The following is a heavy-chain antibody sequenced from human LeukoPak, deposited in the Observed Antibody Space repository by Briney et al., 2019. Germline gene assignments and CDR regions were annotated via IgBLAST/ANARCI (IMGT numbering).Heavy chain of an antibody. CDR1: GFTFSSYE. D-gene: IGHD3-3*01. CDR2: ISSSGSTI. CDR3: ARDVGFWSGIENWFDP. J-gene: IGHJ5*02. V-gene: IGHV3-48*03. Sequence: TGGSLRLSCAASGFTFSSYEMNWVRQAPGKGLEWVSYISSSGSTIYYADSVKGRFTISRDNAKNSLYLQMNSLRAEDTAVYYCARDVGFWSGIENWFDPWGQGTLVTVSS.